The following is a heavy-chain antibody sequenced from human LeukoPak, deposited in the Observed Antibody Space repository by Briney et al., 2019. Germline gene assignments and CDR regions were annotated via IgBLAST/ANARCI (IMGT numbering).Heavy chain of an antibody. CDR2: ISFDGRNK. V-gene: IGHV3-30*18. J-gene: IGHJ6*02. Sequence: GRSLRLSCAASGFTFSSYGMHWVRQAPGKGLERVAVISFDGRNKYYADSVKGRFTISRDNSKNTLYLQMNSLRGEDTAVYSCAKDQGIVVRGVYHYYGMDVWGQGTTVTVSS. CDR3: AKDQGIVVRGVYHYYGMDV. CDR1: GFTFSSYG. D-gene: IGHD3-10*01.